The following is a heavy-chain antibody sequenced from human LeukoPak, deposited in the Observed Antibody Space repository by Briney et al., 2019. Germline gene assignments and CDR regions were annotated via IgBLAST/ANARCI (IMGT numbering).Heavy chain of an antibody. Sequence: GGSLRLSCAASGINFNDFGMNWVRQAPGQGLEWVSFISSASSYIYYADSVKGRFTISRDNAKNSLFLQMNTLRAEDTAMYYCARGEGVYSVKWGQGTLVTVSS. CDR1: GINFNDFG. CDR3: ARGEGVYSVK. D-gene: IGHD6-13*01. V-gene: IGHV3-21*01. CDR2: ISSASSYI. J-gene: IGHJ4*02.